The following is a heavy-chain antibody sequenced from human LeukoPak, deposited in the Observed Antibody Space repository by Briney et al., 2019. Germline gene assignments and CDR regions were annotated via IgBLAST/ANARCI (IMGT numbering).Heavy chain of an antibody. CDR3: ARDRSPEYSSGWYEYYYGMDV. D-gene: IGHD6-19*01. J-gene: IGHJ6*02. CDR2: IHYSGST. V-gene: IGHV4-61*01. CDR1: GGSVSSGSYY. Sequence: SETLSLTCTVSGGSVSSGSYYWSWIRQPPGKGLEWIGYIHYSGSTNYNPSLKSRVTISVDTSKNQFSLKLSSVTAADTAVYYCARDRSPEYSSGWYEYYYGMDVWGQGTTVTVSS.